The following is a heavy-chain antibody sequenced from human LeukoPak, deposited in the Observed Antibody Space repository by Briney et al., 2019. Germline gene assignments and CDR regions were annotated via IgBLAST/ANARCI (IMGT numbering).Heavy chain of an antibody. CDR3: ARVSGRIQVWPQPFGDSMDV. V-gene: IGHV3-23*01. CDR2: ISGSGGST. D-gene: IGHD5-18*01. J-gene: IGHJ6*02. CDR1: GFTFSSYA. Sequence: GGSLRLSCAASGFTFSSYAMSWVRQAPGKGLEWVSAISGSGGSTYYADPVKGRFTISRDNSKNTLYLQMSSLRVEDPAVYYCARVSGRIQVWPQPFGDSMDVWGQGTTVTVSS.